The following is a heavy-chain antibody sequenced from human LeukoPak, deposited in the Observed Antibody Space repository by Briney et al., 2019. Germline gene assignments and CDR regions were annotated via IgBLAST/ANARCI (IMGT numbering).Heavy chain of an antibody. V-gene: IGHV4-59*01. D-gene: IGHD2-2*01. CDR2: IYYSGST. CDR1: GGSISHYY. Sequence: SETLSLTCTVSGGSISHYYWSWIRQPPGKGLEWIGYIYYSGSTDCNPSLKSRVTISVDTSKNQFSLRLSSVTAADTAVYYCARAPYASNLDYWGQGTLITVSS. J-gene: IGHJ4*02. CDR3: ARAPYASNLDY.